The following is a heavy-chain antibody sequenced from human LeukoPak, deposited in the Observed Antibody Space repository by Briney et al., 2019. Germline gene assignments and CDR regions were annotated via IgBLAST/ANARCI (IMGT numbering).Heavy chain of an antibody. CDR1: GFIFSSYE. CDR3: VVHSVSSCY. D-gene: IGHD1-26*01. CDR2: ISSSDTTTI. J-gene: IGHJ4*02. Sequence: PGGSLRLSCAASGFIFSSYEMNWVRQAPGKGLEWISYISSSDTTTIYYADSVKGRFTISRDNAKTSLYLQMNSLRAEDTAVYYCVVHSVSSCYWGQGTLVIVSS. V-gene: IGHV3-48*03.